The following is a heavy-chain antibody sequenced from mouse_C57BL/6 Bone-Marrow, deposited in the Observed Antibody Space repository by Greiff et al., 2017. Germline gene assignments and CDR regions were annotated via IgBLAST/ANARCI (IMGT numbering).Heavy chain of an antibody. CDR2: IDPQNGDT. D-gene: IGHD1-1*01. CDR1: GFNIKDDY. J-gene: IGHJ3*01. V-gene: IGHV14-4*01. Sequence: EVQLQESGAELVRPGASVKLSCTASGFNIKDDYMHWVKQRPEQGLEWIGWIDPQNGDTEYASKFQGKATITADTSSNTAYLQLSSLTSEGTAVYYCTTPYGSSSWFSYWGQGTLVTVS. CDR3: TTPYGSSSWFSY.